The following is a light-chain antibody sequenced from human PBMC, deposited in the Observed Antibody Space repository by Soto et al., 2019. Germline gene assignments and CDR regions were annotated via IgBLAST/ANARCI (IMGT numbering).Light chain of an antibody. CDR3: QQYFSYPLT. Sequence: AIRMNHSPSSFSASTGDRATITCRARKGISSHLAWYQVKPGKAPRLLIYTASYLASGVPSRFSGSGSGTDFTLTISSLESEDFAVYYCQQYFSYPLTFGGGTKVEIK. V-gene: IGKV1-8*01. J-gene: IGKJ4*01. CDR2: TAS. CDR1: KGISSH.